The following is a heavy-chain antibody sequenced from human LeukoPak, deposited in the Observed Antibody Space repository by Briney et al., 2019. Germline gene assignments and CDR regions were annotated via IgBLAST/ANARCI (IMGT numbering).Heavy chain of an antibody. CDR1: GGSISSGGYY. V-gene: IGHV4-31*03. J-gene: IGHJ3*02. D-gene: IGHD3-10*01. CDR2: IYYSGST. Sequence: SETLSLTCTVSGGSISSGGYYWSWIRQPPGKGLEWIGYIYYSGSTYYNPSLKSRVTISVDTSKNQFSLKLSSVTAADTAVYYCARDMNYYGSGGGDGAFDIWGQGTMVTVSS. CDR3: ARDMNYYGSGGGDGAFDI.